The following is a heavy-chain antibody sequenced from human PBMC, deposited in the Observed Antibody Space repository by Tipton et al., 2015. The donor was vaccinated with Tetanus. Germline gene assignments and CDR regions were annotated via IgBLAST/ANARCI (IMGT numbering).Heavy chain of an antibody. J-gene: IGHJ4*02. CDR3: AREVKGDLDS. D-gene: IGHD2-21*02. Sequence: RSLRLSCTTSGFTFSMHPMHWVRQAPGKGLECLAAISQDASRTYYADSVKGRFSISRDNSRNTLFLEMNSPRVEDTALYYCAREVKGDLDSWGQGTLVTVSS. CDR2: ISQDASRT. V-gene: IGHV3-30*01. CDR1: GFTFSMHP.